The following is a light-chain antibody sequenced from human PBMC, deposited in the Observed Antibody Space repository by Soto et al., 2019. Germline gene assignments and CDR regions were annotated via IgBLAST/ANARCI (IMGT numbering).Light chain of an antibody. Sequence: EIVLTQSPGTLSLSPGERATLSCRASQSVSSSYLAWYQQKPGQAPRLLIYGASSRATGIPDRISGSGSGTDFTLTISSLEPEDFAVYYCHQYGSSPSTFGQGTEVEIK. CDR1: QSVSSSY. CDR2: GAS. CDR3: HQYGSSPST. J-gene: IGKJ1*01. V-gene: IGKV3-20*01.